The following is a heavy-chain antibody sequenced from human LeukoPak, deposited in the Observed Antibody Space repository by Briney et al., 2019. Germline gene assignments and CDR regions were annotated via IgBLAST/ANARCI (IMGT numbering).Heavy chain of an antibody. CDR1: GGTFSSYA. V-gene: IGHV1-69*05. Sequence: SVKVSCKASGGTFSSYAISWVRQAPGQGLEWMGRIIPIFGTANYAQKFQGRVTITTDESTSTAYMELSSLRSEDTAVYYCAREPVGNFWSGHFDYWGQGTLVTVSS. CDR2: IIPIFGTA. D-gene: IGHD3-3*01. J-gene: IGHJ4*02. CDR3: AREPVGNFWSGHFDY.